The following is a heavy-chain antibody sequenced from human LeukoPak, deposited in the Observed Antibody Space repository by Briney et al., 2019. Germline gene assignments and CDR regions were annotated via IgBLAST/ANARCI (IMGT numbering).Heavy chain of an antibody. J-gene: IGHJ4*02. D-gene: IGHD1-26*01. V-gene: IGHV4-59*01. Sequence: SETLSLTCTVSGGSISSYYWSWIRQPPGKGLEWIGYIYYSGSTNYNPSLKSRVTISVDTSKNQFSLKLSSVTAADTAVYYCARGVVGATVLFDYWGQGTLVTVSS. CDR3: ARGVVGATVLFDY. CDR2: IYYSGST. CDR1: GGSISSYY.